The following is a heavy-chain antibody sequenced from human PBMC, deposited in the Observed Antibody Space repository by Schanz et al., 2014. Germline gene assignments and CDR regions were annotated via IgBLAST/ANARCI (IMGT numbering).Heavy chain of an antibody. V-gene: IGHV1-18*01. CDR3: ARDGGEVVRGVIEGVNHYYYGMDV. CDR2: ISPYTGNT. J-gene: IGHJ6*02. Sequence: QVQLVQSGAEVKKPGSSVKVSCKASRSTFSSYTISWVRQARGQGLEWVGWISPYTGNTHYFDKMEGRVTMTTDTSTSTAYMELRSLRSDDTAMYYCARDGGEVVRGVIEGVNHYYYGMDVWGQGTTVTVSS. D-gene: IGHD3-10*01. CDR1: RSTFSSYT.